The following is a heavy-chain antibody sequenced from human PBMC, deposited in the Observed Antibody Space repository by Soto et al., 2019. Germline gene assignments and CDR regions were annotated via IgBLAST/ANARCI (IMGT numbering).Heavy chain of an antibody. V-gene: IGHV3-9*01. CDR3: VKDESINWYSGHFRH. D-gene: IGHD6-13*01. CDR1: GFTFDDYA. CDR2: INWNSGSI. J-gene: IGHJ1*01. Sequence: GGSLRLSCAASGFTFDDYAMHWVRQVPGKGLEWVSGINWNSGSIGYGDSVKGRFAISRDNAKNSLHLQMNSLSAEDPAFYYCVKDESINWYSGHFRHWGQGTLVTGSS.